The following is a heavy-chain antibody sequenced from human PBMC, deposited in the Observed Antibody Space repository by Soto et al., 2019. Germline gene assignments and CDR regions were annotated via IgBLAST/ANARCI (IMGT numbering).Heavy chain of an antibody. V-gene: IGHV3-33*01. CDR2: IWYDGSNK. Sequence: QVQLVESGGGVVQPGRSLRLSCAASGFTFSSYGMHWVRQAPGKGLEWVAVIWYDGSNKYYADSVKGRFTISRDNSKNTLYLQMNSLRAEETAGYYCASGGGDILTGYCPTGYYYYYGMDVWGQGTTVTVSS. D-gene: IGHD3-9*01. J-gene: IGHJ6*02. CDR1: GFTFSSYG. CDR3: ASGGGDILTGYCPTGYYYYYGMDV.